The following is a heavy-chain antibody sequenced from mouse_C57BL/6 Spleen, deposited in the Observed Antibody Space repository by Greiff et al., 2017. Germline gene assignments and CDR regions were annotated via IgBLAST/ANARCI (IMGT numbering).Heavy chain of an antibody. J-gene: IGHJ1*03. CDR2: INPRNGGN. Sequence: VQLQQPGTELVKPGASVKLSCKASGYTFTSYWMPWVKQRPGQGLEWIGNINPRNGGNNYNEKFKIKATLTVDKSSSTAYRQLSSLTSEDSAVYYCARERRMMFKDWYFDVWGTGTTVTVSS. CDR3: ARERRMMFKDWYFDV. CDR1: GYTFTSYW. D-gene: IGHD2-3*01. V-gene: IGHV1-53*01.